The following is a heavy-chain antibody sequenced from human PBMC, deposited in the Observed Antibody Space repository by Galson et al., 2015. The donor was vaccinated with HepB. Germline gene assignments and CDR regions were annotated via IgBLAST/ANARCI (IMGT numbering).Heavy chain of an antibody. J-gene: IGHJ4*02. CDR1: GFTFSSYS. Sequence: SLRLSCAASGFTFSSYSMNWVRLAPGKGLEWVSYISSSSSTIYYADSVKGRFTISRDNAKNSLYLQMNSLRAEDTAVYYCALYDYGDYLRLDYWGQGTLVTVSS. CDR3: ALYDYGDYLRLDY. D-gene: IGHD4-17*01. CDR2: ISSSSSTI. V-gene: IGHV3-48*04.